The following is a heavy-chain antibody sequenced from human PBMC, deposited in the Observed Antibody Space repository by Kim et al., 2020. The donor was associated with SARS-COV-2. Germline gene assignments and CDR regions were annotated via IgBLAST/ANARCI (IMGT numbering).Heavy chain of an antibody. V-gene: IGHV1-69*04. CDR1: GCTFSNYA. Sequence: SVKVSCKASGCTFSNYAISWVRQAPGQGLEWMGRIIPILGIANYAQKFQGRVTITADKSTSTAYMELNSLRSEDTAVYYCARDAPSSLGIDVWGQGTT. CDR3: ARDAPSSLGIDV. CDR2: IIPILGIA. J-gene: IGHJ6*02.